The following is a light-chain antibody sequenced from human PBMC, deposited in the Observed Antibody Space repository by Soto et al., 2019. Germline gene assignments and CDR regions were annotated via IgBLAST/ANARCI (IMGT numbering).Light chain of an antibody. CDR3: AAWDDRLSGVV. CDR1: ISNIGSNF. J-gene: IGLJ2*01. V-gene: IGLV1-47*01. Sequence: QTVVTQPPSASGTPGQRVTISCSGSISNIGSNFIYWYQQFPGTAPKLLIFRNNERPSGVTDRFSGSKSGNSASLAISGLRYEDEADYHCAAWDDRLSGVVVGGGTKLTV. CDR2: RNN.